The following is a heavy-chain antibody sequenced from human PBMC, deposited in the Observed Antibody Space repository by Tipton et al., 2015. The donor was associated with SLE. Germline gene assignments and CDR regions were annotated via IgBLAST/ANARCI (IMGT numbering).Heavy chain of an antibody. V-gene: IGHV4-4*07. CDR1: GDSISDSS. D-gene: IGHD6-13*01. CDR3: ALVAAVGRIDY. Sequence: TLSLTCTVSGDSISDSSWNWVRLPAGKGLAWIGRIYTNRDFNYNPSLKSRVTLSVDTSKNQFFLRLTSVSAADTAVYYCALVAAVGRIDYWGQGTLVTVSS. CDR2: IYTNRDF. J-gene: IGHJ4*02.